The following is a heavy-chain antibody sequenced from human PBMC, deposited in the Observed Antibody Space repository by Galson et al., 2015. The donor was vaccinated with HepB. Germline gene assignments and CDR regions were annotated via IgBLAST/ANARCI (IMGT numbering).Heavy chain of an antibody. CDR2: ISGDASRT. J-gene: IGHJ4*02. V-gene: IGHV3-23*01. CDR3: AKWVGHSMPYVWGSPSGYLDY. Sequence: SLRLSCAASGFTFSSSAMSWVRQTPGKGLEWVTAISGDASRTYYADSVKGRFTISRDNSKNTLYLQMNSLRVEDTAIYYCAKWVGHSMPYVWGSPSGYLDYWGQGTLVSVSS. CDR1: GFTFSSSA. D-gene: IGHD3-16*01.